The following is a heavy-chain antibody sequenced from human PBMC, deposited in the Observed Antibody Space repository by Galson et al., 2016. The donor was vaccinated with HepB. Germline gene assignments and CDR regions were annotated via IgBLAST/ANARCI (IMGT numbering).Heavy chain of an antibody. CDR3: ARNMYGAATNYIGDGFDI. J-gene: IGHJ3*02. Sequence: SLRLSCAVSGLTVSGDYMSWVRQAPGKGLEWVSVLYRDGSTYYADSVEGRFTISRDNSRNTLYLQMNSLRAEDTAMYYCARNMYGAATNYIGDGFDIWGQGTMVTVSS. CDR2: LYRDGST. D-gene: IGHD3-10*01. CDR1: GLTVSGDY. V-gene: IGHV3-53*01.